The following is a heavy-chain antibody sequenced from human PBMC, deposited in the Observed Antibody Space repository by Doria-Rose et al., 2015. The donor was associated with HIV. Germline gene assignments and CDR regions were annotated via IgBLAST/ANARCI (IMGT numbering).Heavy chain of an antibody. D-gene: IGHD6-13*01. V-gene: IGHV2-26*01. CDR3: ARIKSSRWYHKYYFDF. CDR2: IFSDDER. Sequence: QITLKESGPVLVKPTETLTLTCTVSGVSLSSPGMGVSWIRQPPGKALEWLANIFSDDERSYKTSLKSRLTISRGTSKSQVVLTMTDMDPVDTATYYCARIKSSRWYHKYYFDFWGREPWSSSP. J-gene: IGHJ4*02. CDR1: GVSLSSPGMG.